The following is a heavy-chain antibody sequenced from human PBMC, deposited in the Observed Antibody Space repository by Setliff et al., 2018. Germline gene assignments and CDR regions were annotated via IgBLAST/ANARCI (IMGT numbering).Heavy chain of an antibody. CDR1: GYTFTNYA. V-gene: IGHV1-18*01. D-gene: IGHD3-3*01. CDR2: ISASNGQT. CDR3: ARSIALFGVDVVSCYFDH. Sequence: ASVKVSCKASGYTFTNYAINWVRQAPGQGPEWMGWISASNGQTRYTEEIQGRVTMTTDTSTSTAYMDLRSLRSDDTAVYYCARSIALFGVDVVSCYFDHWGQGTLVTVSS. J-gene: IGHJ4*02.